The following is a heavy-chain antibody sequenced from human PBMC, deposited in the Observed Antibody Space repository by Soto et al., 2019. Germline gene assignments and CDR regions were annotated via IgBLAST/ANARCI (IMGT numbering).Heavy chain of an antibody. CDR2: MYYGGRT. CDR3: ARHGNTVTTGYYYGMDV. V-gene: IGHV4-39*01. J-gene: IGHJ6*02. Sequence: SATLSLTCTVSGASISSSNYYWGWIRQPPGRGLEWIGTMYYGGRTYYNPSLKIRFTTSVDTSKNQFSLKLSAVTATDTAMYYCARHGNTVTTGYYYGMDVWGQGTTVTVSS. CDR1: GASISSSNYY. D-gene: IGHD4-17*01.